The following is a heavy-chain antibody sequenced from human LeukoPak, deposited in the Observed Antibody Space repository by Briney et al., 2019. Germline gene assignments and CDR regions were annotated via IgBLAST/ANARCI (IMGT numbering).Heavy chain of an antibody. D-gene: IGHD4-17*01. V-gene: IGHV3-30*03. J-gene: IGHJ4*02. Sequence: GGSLRLSCAASGFTFSSYSMNWVRQAPGKGLEWVAVISYDGSNKYYADSVKGRFTISRDNSKNTLYLQMNSLRAEDTAVYYCARMTTVTEAFDYWGQGTLVTVSS. CDR1: GFTFSSYS. CDR3: ARMTTVTEAFDY. CDR2: ISYDGSNK.